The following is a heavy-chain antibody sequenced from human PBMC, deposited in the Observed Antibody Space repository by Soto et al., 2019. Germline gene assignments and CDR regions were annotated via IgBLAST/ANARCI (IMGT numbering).Heavy chain of an antibody. CDR2: IIPIFGTA. CDR3: AREYSNSYGMDV. Sequence: SLKVSCKASAGTLSSYAISWVRQAPGQGLEWMGGIIPIFGTANYAQKFQGRVTITADESTSTAYMELSSLRSEDTAVYYCAREYSNSYGMDVWGQGTTVTASS. CDR1: AGTLSSYA. D-gene: IGHD4-4*01. J-gene: IGHJ6*02. V-gene: IGHV1-69*13.